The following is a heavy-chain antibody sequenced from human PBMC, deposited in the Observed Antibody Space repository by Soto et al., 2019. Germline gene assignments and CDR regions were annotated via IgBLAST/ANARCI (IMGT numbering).Heavy chain of an antibody. Sequence: PSETLSLTCTVSGGSTSSYYWGWIRQPPGKGLECIGSIYYSGSTYYNPSLKSRVTISVDTSKNQFSLKLSSVTAADTAVYYCARTLYDFWSGYYKSPYFDYWGQGTLVTVSS. CDR3: ARTLYDFWSGYYKSPYFDY. D-gene: IGHD3-3*01. J-gene: IGHJ4*02. CDR2: IYYSGST. CDR1: GGSTSSYY. V-gene: IGHV4-39*01.